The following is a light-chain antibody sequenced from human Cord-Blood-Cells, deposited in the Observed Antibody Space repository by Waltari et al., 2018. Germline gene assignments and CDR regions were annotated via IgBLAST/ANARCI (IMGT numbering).Light chain of an antibody. CDR1: QSLLHSNGYNY. CDR3: MQALQTPLT. V-gene: IGKV2-28*01. CDR2: SGS. Sequence: DIEMTQSPLSLPVTPEEPASISCRSSQSLLHSNGYNYLDWYLQKPGQSPQLLIYSGSNRASGVPDRFSGSGSGTDFTLKISRVEAEDVGVYYCMQALQTPLTFGGGTKVEIK. J-gene: IGKJ4*01.